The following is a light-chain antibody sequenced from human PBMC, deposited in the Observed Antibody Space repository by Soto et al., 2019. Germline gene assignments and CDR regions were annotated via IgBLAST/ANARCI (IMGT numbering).Light chain of an antibody. V-gene: IGKV1-5*01. CDR1: QSISSW. J-gene: IGKJ1*01. CDR2: DAS. CDR3: QQYNSYSPA. Sequence: DIQMTQSPSTLSASVGDRVTITCRASQSISSWLAWYQQKPGKAPKLLIYDASSLESGVPSRFSGSGSGTEFTRTISSLQPDDFATYYSQQYNSYSPACGQGTKVEIK.